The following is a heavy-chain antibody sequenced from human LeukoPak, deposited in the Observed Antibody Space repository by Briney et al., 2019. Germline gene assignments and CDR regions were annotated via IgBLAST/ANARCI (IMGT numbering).Heavy chain of an antibody. CDR3: ARSFSGVIAAPGGDY. CDR1: GYTFISYD. Sequence: ASVKVSCKASGYTFISYDINWVRQAPGQGLEWMGWMNPNSGNTGYAQKFQGRVTITRNTSINTAYMELSSLRSEDTAVYYCARSFSGVIAAPGGDYWGQGTLVTVSS. J-gene: IGHJ4*02. CDR2: MNPNSGNT. V-gene: IGHV1-8*01. D-gene: IGHD6-13*01.